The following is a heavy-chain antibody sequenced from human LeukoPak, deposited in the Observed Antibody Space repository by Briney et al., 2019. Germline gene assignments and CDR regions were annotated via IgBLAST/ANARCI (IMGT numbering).Heavy chain of an antibody. Sequence: GGSLRLSCAASGFSFSGSAMHWVRQASGKGLEWVGRMRSKANSYATAYAASVKGRFTISRDDSKNTAYLQMNSLKTEDTAVYYCIADYYDSRGYSFKLDYWGQGTLVTVSP. D-gene: IGHD3-22*01. CDR3: IADYYDSRGYSFKLDY. CDR2: MRSKANSYAT. V-gene: IGHV3-73*01. J-gene: IGHJ4*02. CDR1: GFSFSGSA.